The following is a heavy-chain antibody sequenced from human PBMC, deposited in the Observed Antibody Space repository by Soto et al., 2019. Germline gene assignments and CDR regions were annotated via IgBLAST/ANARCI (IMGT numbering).Heavy chain of an antibody. CDR1: GGSIGSYY. J-gene: IGHJ4*02. Sequence: SETLCLTCTVSGGSIGSYYWSWIRQSPGKGLEWIGYMYYSGSTNYNPSLKSRVTISIDTSRNQFSLKLSSVTAADTAVYYCARGTFGVVKDWGQGTLVTVSS. CDR2: MYYSGST. D-gene: IGHD3-3*01. V-gene: IGHV4-59*01. CDR3: ARGTFGVVKD.